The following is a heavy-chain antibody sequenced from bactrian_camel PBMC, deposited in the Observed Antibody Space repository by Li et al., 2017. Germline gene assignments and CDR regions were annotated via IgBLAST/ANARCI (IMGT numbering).Heavy chain of an antibody. CDR2: MDSDGGRT. Sequence: VQLVESGGDLVRPGGSLRLSCAASGFTFSDYTMTWVRQAPGKGLEWVSGMDSDGGRTYYADSVKGRFTISRDNAKNTLYLQLNSLKTEDTAMYYCAAKVRVPFSQRSRTSTGARGPRSPSP. CDR3: AAKVRVPFSQRSRTST. V-gene: IGHV3S31*01. CDR1: GFTFSDYT. D-gene: IGHD3*01. J-gene: IGHJ4*01.